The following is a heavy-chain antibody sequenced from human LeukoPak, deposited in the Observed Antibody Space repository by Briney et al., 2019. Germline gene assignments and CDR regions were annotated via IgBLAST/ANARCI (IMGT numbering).Heavy chain of an antibody. Sequence: GESLKISCKGSGYIFNSYWIAWVRQMPGKGLEWMGIIYPGDSDTRYSPSFQGQVTMSADKSTSTAYLQWSSLKASDTVMYYCARRYGRPFDYWGQGTLVTVSS. D-gene: IGHD4-17*01. V-gene: IGHV5-51*01. CDR1: GYIFNSYW. CDR2: IYPGDSDT. CDR3: ARRYGRPFDY. J-gene: IGHJ4*02.